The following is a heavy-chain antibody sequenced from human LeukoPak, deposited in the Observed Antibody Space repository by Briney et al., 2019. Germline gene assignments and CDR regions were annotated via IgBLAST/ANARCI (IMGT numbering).Heavy chain of an antibody. V-gene: IGHV3-23*01. J-gene: IGHJ4*02. D-gene: IGHD6-19*01. Sequence: GGSLRLSCAASGFTFSSYAMTWVRQAPGRGLEWVSAISGNGGTTYYADSVKGRFTISRDNSKNTLYLQMSSVRPEDAAVYYCVRDGMAVAGTAPLDYWGQGILVTVSS. CDR3: VRDGMAVAGTAPLDY. CDR1: GFTFSSYA. CDR2: ISGNGGTT.